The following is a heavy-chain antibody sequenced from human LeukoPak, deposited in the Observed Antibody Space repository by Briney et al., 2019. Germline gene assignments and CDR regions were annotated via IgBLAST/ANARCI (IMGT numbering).Heavy chain of an antibody. V-gene: IGHV1-2*02. CDR2: INPNSGGT. D-gene: IGHD3-10*01. Sequence: ASVKVSCKASGYTFTGYYMHWVRQAPGQGLEWMGWINPNSGGTNYAQKFQGRVTMTRDTSISTAYMELSRLRPDDTAVYYCARLGDYYGSGSLYNWFDPWGQGTLVTVSS. CDR3: ARLGDYYGSGSLYNWFDP. CDR1: GYTFTGYY. J-gene: IGHJ5*02.